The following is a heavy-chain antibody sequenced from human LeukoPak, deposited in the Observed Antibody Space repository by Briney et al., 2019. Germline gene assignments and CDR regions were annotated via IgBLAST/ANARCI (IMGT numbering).Heavy chain of an antibody. CDR1: GGSINSHY. J-gene: IGHJ4*02. CDR3: ASRPADTTWYGVFDY. CDR2: IFNTGNT. D-gene: IGHD3-10*01. V-gene: IGHV4-59*11. Sequence: PSETLSLTCSVSGGSINSHYWSWIRQPPGKRLEWIGYIFNTGNTKYNPSLASRVTISVNTSRSQFFLSLSPVTAADTAIYYCASRPADTTWYGVFDYWSQGTLATVSS.